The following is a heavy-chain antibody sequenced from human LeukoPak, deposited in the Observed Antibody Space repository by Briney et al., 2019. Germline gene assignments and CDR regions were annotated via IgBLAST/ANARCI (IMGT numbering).Heavy chain of an antibody. V-gene: IGHV3-7*04. CDR1: GFTFSSYA. CDR2: IKQDGSEK. CDR3: ARGPTRGNSFDY. Sequence: PGGSLRLSCAASGFTFSSYAMNWVRQAPGKGLEWVATIKQDGSEKLYVDSVKGRFTISRDNAKNSLYLQMNSLRAEDTAVYYCARGPTRGNSFDYWGQGTLVTVSS. J-gene: IGHJ4*02. D-gene: IGHD4-23*01.